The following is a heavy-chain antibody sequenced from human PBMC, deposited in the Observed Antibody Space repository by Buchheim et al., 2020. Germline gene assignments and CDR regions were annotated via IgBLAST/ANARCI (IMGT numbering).Heavy chain of an antibody. Sequence: QVLLVESGGGVVQPGRSLRLSCAAPGFTLSTYGLQWVRQAPGKGLEWVAVISYDGSNKYYADSVKGRFTISRDNPRNTLYLQMNSLRPEDTAKYYCAKDRASLSGHEADYWGQGTL. V-gene: IGHV3-30*18. CDR2: ISYDGSNK. J-gene: IGHJ4*02. CDR3: AKDRASLSGHEADY. D-gene: IGHD6-6*01. CDR1: GFTLSTYG.